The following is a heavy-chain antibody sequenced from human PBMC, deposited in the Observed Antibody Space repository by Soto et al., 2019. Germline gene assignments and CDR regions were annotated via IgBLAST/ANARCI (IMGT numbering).Heavy chain of an antibody. D-gene: IGHD3-3*01. V-gene: IGHV3-72*01. CDR3: ATTGVFGVVITKGIYYYYGMDV. CDR2: TRNKANSYTT. J-gene: IGHJ6*02. CDR1: GFTFSDHY. Sequence: GGSLRLSCAASGFTFSDHYMDWVRQAPGKGLEWVGRTRNKANSYTTEYAASVKGRFTISRDDSKNSLYLQMNSLKTEDTAVYYCATTGVFGVVITKGIYYYYGMDVWGQGTTVTVSS.